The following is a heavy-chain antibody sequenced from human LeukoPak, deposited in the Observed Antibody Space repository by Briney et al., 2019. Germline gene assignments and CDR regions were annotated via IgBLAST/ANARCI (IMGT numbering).Heavy chain of an antibody. D-gene: IGHD1-26*01. V-gene: IGHV6-1*01. CDR1: GDSVSSNSAA. CDR2: TYYRSKWYN. Sequence: SQTLSLTCAISGDSVSSNSAAWNWIRQSPSRGLEWLGRTYYRSKWYNDYAVSVKSRITINPDTSKNQFSLQLNSVTPEDTAVYYCARGKWELLSHYWCFDLWGRGTLVTVSS. CDR3: ARGKWELLSHYWCFDL. J-gene: IGHJ2*01.